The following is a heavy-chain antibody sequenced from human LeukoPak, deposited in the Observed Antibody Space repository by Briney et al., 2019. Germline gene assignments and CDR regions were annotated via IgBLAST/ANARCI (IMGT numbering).Heavy chain of an antibody. J-gene: IGHJ5*02. CDR3: ARVGGSYGDYEGLWFDP. D-gene: IGHD4-17*01. V-gene: IGHV4-39*01. CDR2: IYYSGST. Sequence: SETLSLTCTVSGGSISSSSYYWGWIRQPPGKGLEWIGSIYYSGSTYYNPSLKSRVTISVDTSKNQFSLKLSSVTAADTAVYYCARVGGSYGDYEGLWFDPWGQGTLVTVSS. CDR1: GGSISSSSYY.